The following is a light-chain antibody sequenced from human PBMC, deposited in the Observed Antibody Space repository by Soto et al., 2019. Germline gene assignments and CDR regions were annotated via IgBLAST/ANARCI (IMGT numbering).Light chain of an antibody. Sequence: QSVLTQPPSASGSPGQSVTISCTGTSSDVGGYNYVSWYQQHPGKAPKLMIYEVSKRPSGVPDRFSGSKSGHTGSLTVSGLQDADEADYYCSSSAGSNNLGVFGGGTKLTVL. J-gene: IGLJ3*02. CDR2: EVS. CDR1: SSDVGGYNY. CDR3: SSSAGSNNLGV. V-gene: IGLV2-8*01.